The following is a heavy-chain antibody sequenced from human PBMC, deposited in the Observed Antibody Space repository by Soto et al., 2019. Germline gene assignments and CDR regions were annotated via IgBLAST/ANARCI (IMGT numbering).Heavy chain of an antibody. CDR1: GYSFSNFG. J-gene: IGHJ4*02. CDR3: SRAGAYGSFYFFDY. V-gene: IGHV1-18*01. Sequence: ASVKVSCKASGYSFSNFGFTWVRQAPGQGLEWMGWISAYKGNTDLAQKFQGRVTMTTDTSTSTAYMELWYLTSDDTAVYYCSRAGAYGSFYFFDYWGQGPLFTVSS. CDR2: ISAYKGNT. D-gene: IGHD3-10*01.